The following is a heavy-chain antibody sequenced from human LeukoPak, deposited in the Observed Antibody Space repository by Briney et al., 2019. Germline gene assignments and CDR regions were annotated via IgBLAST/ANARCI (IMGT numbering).Heavy chain of an antibody. CDR3: ARRTHSSDYVDDY. CDR1: GYSFTSYW. J-gene: IGHJ4*02. D-gene: IGHD3-22*01. Sequence: GESLKISCKGSGYSFTSYWITWVRQIPGKGLEWMGRIDPSDSYTKYSPSLQGHVTISADKSISTAYLQWSSLKASDTAMYYCARRTHSSDYVDDYWGQGTLVTVSS. V-gene: IGHV5-10-1*01. CDR2: IDPSDSYT.